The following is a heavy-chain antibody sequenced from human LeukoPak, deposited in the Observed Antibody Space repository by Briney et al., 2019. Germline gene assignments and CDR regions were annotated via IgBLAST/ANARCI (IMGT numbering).Heavy chain of an antibody. V-gene: IGHV1-3*03. Sequence: GASVKVSCKASGYTFASYAMHWVRQAPGQRLEWMGWINAGNGNTKYSQEFQGRVTITRDTSASTAYMELSSLRSEDMAVYYCARDPIPYSSSSGWFDPWGQGTLVTVSS. CDR1: GYTFASYA. J-gene: IGHJ5*02. CDR3: ARDPIPYSSSSGWFDP. D-gene: IGHD6-6*01. CDR2: INAGNGNT.